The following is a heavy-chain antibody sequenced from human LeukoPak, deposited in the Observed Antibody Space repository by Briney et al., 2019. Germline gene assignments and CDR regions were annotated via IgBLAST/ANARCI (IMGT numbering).Heavy chain of an antibody. CDR3: AKDSGYSSGWYRSYFDY. CDR1: GFTFSSYA. V-gene: IGHV3-23*01. Sequence: GSLSLSCAASGFTFSSYAMSWVRQAPGKGLEWVSAISGSGGGTYYADSVKGRFTISRDNSKNTLYLQMNSLRAEDTAVYYCAKDSGYSSGWYRSYFDYWGQGTLVTVSS. J-gene: IGHJ4*02. CDR2: ISGSGGGT. D-gene: IGHD6-19*01.